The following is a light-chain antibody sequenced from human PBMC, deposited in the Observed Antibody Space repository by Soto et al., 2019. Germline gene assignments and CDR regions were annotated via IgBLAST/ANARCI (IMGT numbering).Light chain of an antibody. Sequence: DIQMTQSPSTLPASVGDRVTISCRASQTVERWLAWYQQKPGKAPKLLISDVSSLERGVPSRFSGSGSATEFTLTISGLQSDDFATYYCKQYKDYVWTFGQGTKV. J-gene: IGKJ1*01. CDR2: DVS. CDR3: KQYKDYVWT. CDR1: QTVERW. V-gene: IGKV1-5*01.